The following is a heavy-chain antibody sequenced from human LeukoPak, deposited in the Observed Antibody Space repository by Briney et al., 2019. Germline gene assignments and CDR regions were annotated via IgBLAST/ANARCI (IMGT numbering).Heavy chain of an antibody. Sequence: PGGSLRLSCAASGFTFSSYAMSWVRQAPGKGLEWVSAISCSGGSTYYADSVKGRFTLSRDNSKNTLYLQMNSLRAEDTAVYYCASPVGHIVVVTAGYWGQGTLVTVSS. V-gene: IGHV3-23*01. CDR1: GFTFSSYA. CDR3: ASPVGHIVVVTAGY. D-gene: IGHD2-21*02. CDR2: ISCSGGST. J-gene: IGHJ4*02.